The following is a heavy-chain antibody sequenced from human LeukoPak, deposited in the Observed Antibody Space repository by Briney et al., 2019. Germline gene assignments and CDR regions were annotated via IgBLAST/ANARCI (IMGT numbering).Heavy chain of an antibody. Sequence: GGSLRLSSAASGFTFSDYAMSWIRQAPGQGLEWVSYISRSGDTIDYADSVKGRFSISRDNAKNSLYLQMNSLRAEDTAVYYCAGYHWNSGVVYWGQGTLVTVSS. V-gene: IGHV3-11*01. CDR2: ISRSGDTI. CDR1: GFTFSDYA. D-gene: IGHD1-7*01. CDR3: AGYHWNSGVVY. J-gene: IGHJ4*02.